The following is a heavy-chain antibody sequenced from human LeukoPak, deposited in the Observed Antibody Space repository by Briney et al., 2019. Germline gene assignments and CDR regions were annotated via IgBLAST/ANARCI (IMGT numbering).Heavy chain of an antibody. D-gene: IGHD2-21*02. CDR3: ARDRLEAVTDDDYFDY. V-gene: IGHV3-33*01. CDR2: IWYDGSNK. J-gene: IGHJ4*02. CDR1: GFTFSSYG. Sequence: PGGSLRLSCAASGFTFSSYGMHWVRQAPGKGPEWVALIWYDGSNKYYGDSVKGRITISRDNSKNTVYLQMNSLRAEDTGVYYCARDRLEAVTDDDYFDYWGQGTLVTVSS.